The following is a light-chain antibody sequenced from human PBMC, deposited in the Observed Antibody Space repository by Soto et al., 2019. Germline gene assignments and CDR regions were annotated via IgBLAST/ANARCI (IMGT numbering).Light chain of an antibody. Sequence: DIQTTQSPSTLSGSVGERVTITCRASQTISSWLAWYQQKPGKAPKLLIYKASTLKSGVPSRFSGSGSGTDFTLTISSLHPDDFATYYCQQYNSYSPTFGQGTKVDIK. CDR3: QQYNSYSPT. CDR2: KAS. J-gene: IGKJ1*01. CDR1: QTISSW. V-gene: IGKV1-5*03.